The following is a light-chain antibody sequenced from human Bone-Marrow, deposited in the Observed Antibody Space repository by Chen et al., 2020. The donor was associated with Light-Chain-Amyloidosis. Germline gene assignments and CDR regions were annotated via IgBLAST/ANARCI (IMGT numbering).Light chain of an antibody. V-gene: IGLV2-8*01. CDR3: ISGAGTKKLV. CDR1: STDIGAYSH. J-gene: IGLJ2*01. CDR2: DVS. Sequence: QSVLTQPPSASGSPGQSVTISCTGTSTDIGAYSHVSWYQQHPGKAPKLMIYDVSERPSGVPDRFSSSKSGATATLTVAGPQPEDEADYYCISGAGTKKLVFGGGTKLTVL.